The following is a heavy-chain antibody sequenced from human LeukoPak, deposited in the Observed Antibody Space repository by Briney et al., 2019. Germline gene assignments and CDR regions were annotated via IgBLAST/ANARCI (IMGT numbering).Heavy chain of an antibody. CDR2: IIPILGIA. CDR1: GGTFSSYA. D-gene: IGHD2-15*01. CDR3: ARPYCSGGSCYSRSYAY. Sequence: SVKVSCKASGGTFSSYAISWVRQAPGQGLEWMGRIIPILGIANYAQKFQGRVTITADKSTSTAYMELSSLRSGDTAVYYCARPYCSGGSCYSRSYAYWGQGTLVTVSS. J-gene: IGHJ4*02. V-gene: IGHV1-69*04.